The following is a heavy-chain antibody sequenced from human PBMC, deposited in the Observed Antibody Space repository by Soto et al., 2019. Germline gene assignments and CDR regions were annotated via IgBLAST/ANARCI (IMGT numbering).Heavy chain of an antibody. Sequence: PSETLSLTCTVSGGSISSSSYYWGWIRQPPGKGLEWIGSIYYSGSTYYNPSLKSRVTISVDTSKNQFSLKLSSVTAADTAVYYCAVAGTEFDYWGQGTLVTVSS. CDR2: IYYSGST. V-gene: IGHV4-39*01. CDR1: GGSISSSSYY. D-gene: IGHD1-1*01. J-gene: IGHJ4*02. CDR3: AVAGTEFDY.